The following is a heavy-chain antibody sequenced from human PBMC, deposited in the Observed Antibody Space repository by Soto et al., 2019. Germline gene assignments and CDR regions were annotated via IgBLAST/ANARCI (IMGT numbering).Heavy chain of an antibody. CDR1: GYTFTSYY. CDR3: ARDGGYCSGGSCDMDWFDP. V-gene: IGHV1-46*01. D-gene: IGHD2-15*01. CDR2: INPSGSST. J-gene: IGHJ5*02. Sequence: SVKVSCKASGYTFTSYYMHWVRQAPGQGLEWMGIINPSGSSTSYAQKFQGRVTMTRDTSTSTVYMELSSLRSEDTAVYYCARDGGYCSGGSCDMDWFDPWGQGTLVTVSS.